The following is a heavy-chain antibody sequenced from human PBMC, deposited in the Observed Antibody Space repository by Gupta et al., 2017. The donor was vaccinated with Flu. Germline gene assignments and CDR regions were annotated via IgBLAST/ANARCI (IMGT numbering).Heavy chain of an antibody. CDR3: TRERELCGGDCNGSFDY. D-gene: IGHD2-21*02. Sequence: GLEWVGFIRSKAYGGTTEYAASVKGRFTISRDDSKSIAYLQMNSLKTEDTAVYYCTRERELCGGDCNGSFDYWGQGTLVTVSS. CDR2: IRSKAYGGTT. J-gene: IGHJ4*02. V-gene: IGHV3-49*02.